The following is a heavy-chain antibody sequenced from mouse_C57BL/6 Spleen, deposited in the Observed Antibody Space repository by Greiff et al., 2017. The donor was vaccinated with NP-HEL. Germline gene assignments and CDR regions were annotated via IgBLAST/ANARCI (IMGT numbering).Heavy chain of an antibody. CDR1: GFNIKNTY. D-gene: IGHD1-1*01. V-gene: IGHV14-3*01. J-gene: IGHJ1*03. CDR3: ATGFYGSSYVDWYFDV. Sequence: VHVKQSVAELVRPGASVKLSCTASGFNIKNTYMHWVKQRPEQGLEWIGRIDPANGNTKYAPKFQGKATITADTSSNTAYLQLSSLTSEDTAIYYCATGFYGSSYVDWYFDVWGTGTTVTVSS. CDR2: IDPANGNT.